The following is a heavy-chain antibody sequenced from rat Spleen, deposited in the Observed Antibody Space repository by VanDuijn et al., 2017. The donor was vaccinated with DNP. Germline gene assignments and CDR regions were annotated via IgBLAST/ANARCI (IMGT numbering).Heavy chain of an antibody. J-gene: IGHJ2*01. Sequence: EVQLVESGGGLVQPGRSLKLSCAASGFTFSNYGMAWVRQAPKKGLEWVATIFYDGSHTYYRNSVKGRFTISRDNAKNTQYLQMDSLRSEDTATYYCARGYDGYDYWGQGVMVTVSS. D-gene: IGHD1-12*03. V-gene: IGHV5-29*01. CDR2: IFYDGSHT. CDR3: ARGYDGYDY. CDR1: GFTFSNYG.